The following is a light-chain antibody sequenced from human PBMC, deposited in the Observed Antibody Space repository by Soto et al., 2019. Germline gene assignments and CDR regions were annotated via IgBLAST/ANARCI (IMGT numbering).Light chain of an antibody. CDR2: GAS. Sequence: EIVLTQSPGTLSLSPGERAXXXXXXXXXXXXXXXXXXQQKPGQAPRLLIYGASNRATGIPDRFSGSGSGTDFTLTISRLEPEDFAVYYCQQYGSSGTFGQGTKVEIK. CDR1: XXXXXXX. CDR3: QQYGSSGT. V-gene: IGKV3-20*01. J-gene: IGKJ1*01.